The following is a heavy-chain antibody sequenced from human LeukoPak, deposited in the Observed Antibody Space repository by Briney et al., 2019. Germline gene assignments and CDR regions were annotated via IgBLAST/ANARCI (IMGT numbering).Heavy chain of an antibody. CDR3: ARDDNWNFPPSYWFDP. D-gene: IGHD1-7*01. V-gene: IGHV3-48*01. Sequence: GGSLRLSCAASGFTFSSYSMNWVRQAPGKGLEWVSYISSSSSTIYYADSVKGRFTISRDNAKNTLYLQMNSLRAEDTAVYYCARDDNWNFPPSYWFDPWGQGTLVTVSS. J-gene: IGHJ5*02. CDR2: ISSSSSTI. CDR1: GFTFSSYS.